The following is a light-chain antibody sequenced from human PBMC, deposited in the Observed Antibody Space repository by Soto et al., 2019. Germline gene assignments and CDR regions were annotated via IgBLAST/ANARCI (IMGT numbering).Light chain of an antibody. CDR1: QSVLYNSNNKNY. V-gene: IGKV4-1*01. CDR2: WAS. CDR3: QQYYRTSWT. J-gene: IGKJ1*01. Sequence: DIVLTQSPDSLAVYLGERASINCKSSQSVLYNSNNKNYLAWYQQKPGQPPKLLIYWASTRESGVPDRFSGSGSGTDFTLTISSLQAEDVAVYYCQQYYRTSWTFGQGTKVEIK.